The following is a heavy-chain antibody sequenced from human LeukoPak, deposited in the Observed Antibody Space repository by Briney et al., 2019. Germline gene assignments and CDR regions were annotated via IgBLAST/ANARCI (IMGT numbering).Heavy chain of an antibody. CDR1: GGSFSVYY. V-gene: IGHV4-34*01. J-gene: IGHJ4*02. Sequence: PSETLSLTXTVYGGSFSVYYWSWIGQPPGKGLEWIGEINHSGSTNYSPSLKSRVTISVDTSNNQFSLKLSSVTAADTAVYYCARGSRSYYDSSGYYYSWGQGILVTVSS. D-gene: IGHD3-22*01. CDR3: ARGSRSYYDSSGYYYS. CDR2: INHSGST.